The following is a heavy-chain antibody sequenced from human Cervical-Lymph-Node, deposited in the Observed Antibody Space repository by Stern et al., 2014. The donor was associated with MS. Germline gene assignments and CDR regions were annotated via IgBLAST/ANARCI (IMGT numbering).Heavy chain of an antibody. Sequence: VQLVQSGAEVKKPGESLKISCKGSGYTSTSNWIAWVRQMPVQGLEWMETIYPYDSDTRYSPSYQGQVAIAADKSISTAYLQWSRLKASDTAMYYCARAWGDAIDIWGHGTMVTVSS. CDR2: IYPYDSDT. V-gene: IGHV5-51*01. D-gene: IGHD7-27*01. J-gene: IGHJ3*02. CDR3: ARAWGDAIDI. CDR1: GYTSTSNW.